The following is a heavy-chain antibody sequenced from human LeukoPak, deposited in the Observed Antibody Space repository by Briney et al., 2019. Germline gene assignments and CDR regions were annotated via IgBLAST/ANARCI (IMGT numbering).Heavy chain of an antibody. CDR3: AKSRYYYDSSGYLDFDY. CDR2: ISYDGSNK. D-gene: IGHD3-22*01. Sequence: PGRSLRLSCAASGFTSSSYGMHWVRQAPGKGLEWVAVISYDGSNKYYADSVKGRFTISRDNSKNTLYLQMNSLRAEDTAVYYCAKSRYYYDSSGYLDFDYWGQGTLVTVSS. J-gene: IGHJ4*02. CDR1: GFTSSSYG. V-gene: IGHV3-30*18.